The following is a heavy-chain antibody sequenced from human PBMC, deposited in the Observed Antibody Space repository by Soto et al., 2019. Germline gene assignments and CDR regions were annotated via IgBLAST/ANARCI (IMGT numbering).Heavy chain of an antibody. CDR3: AKRTWKANYPYYYYGMDV. D-gene: IGHD1-1*01. Sequence: PGGSLRLSCAASGFTFSSYAMSWVRQAPGKGLEWVSAISGSGGSTYYADSVKGRFIISRDNSKNTLYLQMNSLRAEDTAVYYCAKRTWKANYPYYYYGMDVWGQGTTVTVSS. V-gene: IGHV3-23*01. CDR2: ISGSGGST. CDR1: GFTFSSYA. J-gene: IGHJ6*02.